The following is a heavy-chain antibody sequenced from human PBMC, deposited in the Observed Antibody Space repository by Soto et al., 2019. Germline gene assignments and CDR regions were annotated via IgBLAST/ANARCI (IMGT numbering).Heavy chain of an antibody. CDR2: INHRGST. Sequence: QVQLQQWGAGLLKPSETLSLTCVVYGGSFSGYYWSWIRQSPGKGLEWIGGINHRGSTNYNPSLGCRVTISVDTSKNQFSLKLPSVTAADTAMYYCARDGFCTSTTCRVGNWFDPWGQGTLVTVSS. CDR3: ARDGFCTSTTCRVGNWFDP. J-gene: IGHJ5*02. D-gene: IGHD2-2*01. CDR1: GGSFSGYY. V-gene: IGHV4-34*01.